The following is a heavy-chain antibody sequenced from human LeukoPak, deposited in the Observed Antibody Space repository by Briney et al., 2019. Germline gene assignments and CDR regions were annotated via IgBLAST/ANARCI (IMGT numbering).Heavy chain of an antibody. D-gene: IGHD6-13*01. J-gene: IGHJ6*02. CDR1: GFTFSSYA. CDR3: ARENQSIAAGYYYYGMDV. V-gene: IGHV3-30-3*01. CDR2: ISYDGSNK. Sequence: GGSLRLSCAASGFTFSSYAMHWVRQAPGKGLEWVAVISYDGSNKYYADSVKGRFTISRDNSKSTLYLQMNSLRAEDTAVYYCARENQSIAAGYYYYGMDVWGQGTTVTVSS.